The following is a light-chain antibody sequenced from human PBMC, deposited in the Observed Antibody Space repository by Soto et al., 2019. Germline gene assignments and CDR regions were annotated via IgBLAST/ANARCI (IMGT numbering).Light chain of an antibody. CDR3: SSYTSSSTLMV. CDR2: DVS. J-gene: IGLJ2*01. CDR1: SSDVGGYNY. V-gene: IGLV2-14*01. Sequence: HSALTQPASVSGSPGQSITISCTGTSSDVGGYNYVSWYQQHPGKAPKLMIYDVSNRPSGFSNRFSGSKAGNTASLTISGLQAEDEADYYCSSYTSSSTLMVFGGGTKLTVL.